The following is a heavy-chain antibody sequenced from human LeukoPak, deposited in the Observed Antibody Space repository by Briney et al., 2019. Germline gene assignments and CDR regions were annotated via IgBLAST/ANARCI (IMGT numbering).Heavy chain of an antibody. CDR3: VRAPPGAGWLIDH. CDR1: GFAFSNYD. Sequence: GGSLRLSCAASGFAFSNYDMLWVRQATGKGLEWVSAINTAADTYYPDSVKGRFTISRENAKSSLYLQMNSLRVGDTAVYYCVRAPPGAGWLIDHWGQGTLVAVSS. CDR2: INTAADT. V-gene: IGHV3-13*04. D-gene: IGHD6-19*01. J-gene: IGHJ4*02.